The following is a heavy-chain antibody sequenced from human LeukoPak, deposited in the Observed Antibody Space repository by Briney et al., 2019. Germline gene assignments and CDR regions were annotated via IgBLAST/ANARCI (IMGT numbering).Heavy chain of an antibody. V-gene: IGHV3-21*01. CDR2: ISSSSSYI. J-gene: IGHJ3*02. D-gene: IGHD6-6*01. Sequence: GGSLRLSCAASGFTVSSNYMSWVRQAPGKGLEWVSSISSSSSYIYYADSVKGRFTISRDNAKNSLYLQMNSLRAEDMAVYYCASEYSSSYDAFDIWGQGTMVTVSS. CDR1: GFTVSSNY. CDR3: ASEYSSSYDAFDI.